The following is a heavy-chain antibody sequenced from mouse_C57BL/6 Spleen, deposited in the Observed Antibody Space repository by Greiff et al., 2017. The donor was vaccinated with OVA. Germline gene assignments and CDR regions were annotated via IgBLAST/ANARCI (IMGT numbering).Heavy chain of an antibody. CDR3: AREGFYYGSSFDCDY. Sequence: QVQLQQPGAELVRPGSSVKLSCKASGYTFTSYWMHWVKPRPIQGLEWIGNIDPSDSETHYNQKFKDKATLTVDKSSSTAYMQLSSLTSEDSAVYYCAREGFYYGSSFDCDYWGQGTTLTVSS. J-gene: IGHJ2*01. D-gene: IGHD1-1*01. CDR1: GYTFTSYW. CDR2: IDPSDSET. V-gene: IGHV1-52*01.